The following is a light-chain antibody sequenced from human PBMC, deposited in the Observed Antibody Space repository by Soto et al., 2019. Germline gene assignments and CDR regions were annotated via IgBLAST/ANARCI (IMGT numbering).Light chain of an antibody. CDR1: SSNIANNT. CDR2: TNN. J-gene: IGLJ3*02. Sequence: QPVLTQPPSASGTPGQRVTISCTGSSSNIANNTVNWYQQVPGTAPKLLIHTNNRRPSGVPDRFSGSKSGTSASLDISGLQAEDEANYYCAAWDGTLNGGVFGGGTKVTVL. V-gene: IGLV1-44*01. CDR3: AAWDGTLNGGV.